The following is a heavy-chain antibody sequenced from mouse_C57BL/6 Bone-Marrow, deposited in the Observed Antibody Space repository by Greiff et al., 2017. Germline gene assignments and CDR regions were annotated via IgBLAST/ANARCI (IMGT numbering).Heavy chain of an antibody. V-gene: IGHV1-81*01. Sequence: LVESGAELARPGASVKLSCKASGYTFTSYGISWVKQRTGQGLEWIGEIYPRSGNTNYNEKFKSKATLTVDKPSSTAYMQLSSLTSKDSAGYYCARSHYYDYDVPLFAYWGQGTLVTVSA. D-gene: IGHD2-4*01. J-gene: IGHJ3*01. CDR3: ARSHYYDYDVPLFAY. CDR2: IYPRSGNT. CDR1: GYTFTSYG.